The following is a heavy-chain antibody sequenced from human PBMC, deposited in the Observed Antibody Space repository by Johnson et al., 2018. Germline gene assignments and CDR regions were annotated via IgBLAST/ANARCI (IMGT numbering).Heavy chain of an antibody. CDR2: ISLSGGAI. D-gene: IGHD3-22*01. V-gene: IGHV3-9*01. Sequence: VQSGTSLRLSCAASGFSFHDYSMHWVRQAPGKGLEWVSGISLSGGAIGYADSAKGRFTISRDNGKKSLYLQMNSLRDEDTAVYYCAKDSTYYYDTRGYWGAFDLWGHGTMVTVSS. CDR3: AKDSTYYYDTRGYWGAFDL. J-gene: IGHJ3*01. CDR1: GFSFHDYS.